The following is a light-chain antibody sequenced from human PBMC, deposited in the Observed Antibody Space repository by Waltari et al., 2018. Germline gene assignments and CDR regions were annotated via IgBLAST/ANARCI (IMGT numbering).Light chain of an antibody. J-gene: IGKJ4*01. V-gene: IGKV3-11*01. CDR1: QSVRSY. CDR2: DAS. Sequence: EIVLTQSPATLSLSPGERATLSCRASQSVRSYLAWYQQKPGQAPRLLIYDASDRATGIPARFSGSGSGTDFTLTISSLEPEDFAVYYCQQYFGLPLTFGGGTKLEIK. CDR3: QQYFGLPLT.